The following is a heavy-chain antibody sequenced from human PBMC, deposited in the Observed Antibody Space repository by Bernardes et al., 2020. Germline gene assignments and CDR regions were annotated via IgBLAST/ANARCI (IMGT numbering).Heavy chain of an antibody. D-gene: IGHD3-22*01. CDR1: GFTFSSYG. CDR2: ISYDGSNK. V-gene: IGHV3-30*18. J-gene: IGHJ4*02. Sequence: GGSLRLSCAASGFTFSSYGMHWVRQAPGKGLEWVAVISYDGSNKYYADSVKGRFTISRDNSKNTLYLQMNSLRAEDTAVYYCAKVRGSSGPFNWGQGTLVTVSS. CDR3: AKVRGSSGPFN.